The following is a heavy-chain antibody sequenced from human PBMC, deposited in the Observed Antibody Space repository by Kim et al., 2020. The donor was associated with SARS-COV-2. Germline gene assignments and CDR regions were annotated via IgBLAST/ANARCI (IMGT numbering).Heavy chain of an antibody. D-gene: IGHD6-13*01. CDR1: GGSISSYY. CDR2: IYYSGST. J-gene: IGHJ4*02. CDR3: ARERIAAAGYLDY. V-gene: IGHV4-59*01. Sequence: SETLSLTCTVSGGSISSYYWSWIRQPPGKGLEWIGYIYYSGSTNYNPSLKSRVTISVDTSKNQFSLKLSSVTAADTAVYYCARERIAAAGYLDYWGQGTLVTVSS.